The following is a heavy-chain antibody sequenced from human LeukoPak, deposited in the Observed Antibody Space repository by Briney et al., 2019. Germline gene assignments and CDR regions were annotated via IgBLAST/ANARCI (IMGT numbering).Heavy chain of an antibody. CDR3: VKEGTSAYFDS. CDR1: GFTFSIYA. Sequence: PGGSLRLSCVASGFTFSIYAMSWVRQARGKGLEWVSEIYGSGRRTYYADFLKGRFTISRDNSKNTVYLQMNSLRAEDTAVYYCVKEGTSAYFDSWGQGILVTVSS. CDR2: IYGSGRRT. V-gene: IGHV3-23*01. D-gene: IGHD2-2*01. J-gene: IGHJ4*02.